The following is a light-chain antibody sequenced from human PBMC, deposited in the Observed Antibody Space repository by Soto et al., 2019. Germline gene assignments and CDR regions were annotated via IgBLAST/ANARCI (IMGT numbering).Light chain of an antibody. Sequence: DIQMTQSPSSLSASVGDRVTITCRASQGISTYLNWYQQKPGKAPKLLIYAASSLQSGVPSRFSGSGSETDFTLTISSLQPEHFATYYCQQYNTYSTFGQGTRLEIK. CDR2: AAS. CDR1: QGISTY. V-gene: IGKV1-39*01. J-gene: IGKJ5*01. CDR3: QQYNTYST.